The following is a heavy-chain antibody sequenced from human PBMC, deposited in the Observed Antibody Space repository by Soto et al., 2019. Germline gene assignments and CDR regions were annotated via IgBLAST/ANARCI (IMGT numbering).Heavy chain of an antibody. V-gene: IGHV3-64D*06. CDR3: VKDRYVDD. Sequence: GSLLVSCADFGFTFSSYAMHWVRQAPGKGLQYVSSISINGGSTYYADSVKGRFTISRDNSKNTLYLQMSSLRVEDTAVYYCVKDRYVDDWGQGNLVTVSS. J-gene: IGHJ4*02. CDR1: GFTFSSYA. CDR2: ISINGGST.